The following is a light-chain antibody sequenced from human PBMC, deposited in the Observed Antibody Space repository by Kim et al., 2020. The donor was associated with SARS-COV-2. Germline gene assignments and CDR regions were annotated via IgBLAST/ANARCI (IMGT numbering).Light chain of an antibody. Sequence: GHKVTIDCSGSSSNIGTNYVSWYQQLPGTVPKVLIYDNNKRPSGIPDRFSGSKSGTSGTLDITGVQTGDEADYYCGTWDSSLSVWLFGGGTKVTVL. CDR2: DNN. CDR3: GTWDSSLSVWL. CDR1: SSNIGTNY. V-gene: IGLV1-51*01. J-gene: IGLJ3*02.